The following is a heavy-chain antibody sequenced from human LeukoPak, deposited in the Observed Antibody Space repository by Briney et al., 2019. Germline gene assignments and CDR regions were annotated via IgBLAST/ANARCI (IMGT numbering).Heavy chain of an antibody. J-gene: IGHJ3*02. CDR3: ARSDHNSWNAFDI. Sequence: ASVKVSCKASGYTFTNYGISWVRQAPGQGLEWMGWINPNNGNLGYAQKFQGRVTITRNTPISTAYMELSSLTSEDTAVYYCARSDHNSWNAFDIWGQGTMVTVSS. CDR1: GYTFTNYG. D-gene: IGHD1-26*01. V-gene: IGHV1-8*03. CDR2: INPNNGNL.